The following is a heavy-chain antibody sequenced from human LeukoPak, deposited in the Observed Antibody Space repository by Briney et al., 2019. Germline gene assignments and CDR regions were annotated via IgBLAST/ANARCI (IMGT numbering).Heavy chain of an antibody. D-gene: IGHD6-13*01. Sequence: GGSLILSCAASGFTVSSNYMSWVRQAPGKGLEWVSVIYSGGSTYYADSVKGRFTISRDNSKNTLYLQMNSLRAEDTAVYYCAREVRYSSSWYWAFDYWGQGTLVTVSS. CDR1: GFTVSSNY. J-gene: IGHJ4*02. CDR2: IYSGGST. V-gene: IGHV3-53*01. CDR3: AREVRYSSSWYWAFDY.